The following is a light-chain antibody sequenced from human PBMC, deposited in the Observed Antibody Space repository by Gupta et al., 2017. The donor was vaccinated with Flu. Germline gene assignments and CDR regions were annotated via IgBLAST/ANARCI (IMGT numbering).Light chain of an antibody. CDR2: STD. V-gene: IGLV8-61*01. J-gene: IGLJ3*02. CDR1: SGSVATTNY. CDR3: MLNKAESDIKWV. Sequence: TLTCGLRSGSVATTNYPGWYQQTPGQPPRTLIYSTDRRSSGVPARFSGSIPGDTAALTIKRVQADDESEYYCMLNKAESDIKWVFGGGTRLTVL.